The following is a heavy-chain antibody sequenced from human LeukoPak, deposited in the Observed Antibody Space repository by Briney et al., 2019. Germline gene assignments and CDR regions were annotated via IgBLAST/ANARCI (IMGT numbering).Heavy chain of an antibody. V-gene: IGHV3-21*01. CDR2: ISSSSSYI. D-gene: IGHD6-13*01. CDR3: ARDLPPGIAAAVDAFDI. CDR1: GFTFSSYS. Sequence: SGGSLRLSCAASGFTFSSYSMNWVRQAPGKGLEWVSSISSSSSYIYYADSVKGRFTISRDNAKNSLYLQMNSLRAEDTAVYYCARDLPPGIAAAVDAFDIWGQGTMVTVSS. J-gene: IGHJ3*02.